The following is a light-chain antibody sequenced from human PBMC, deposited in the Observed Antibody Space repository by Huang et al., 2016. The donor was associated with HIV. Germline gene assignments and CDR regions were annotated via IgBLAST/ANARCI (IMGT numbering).Light chain of an antibody. Sequence: DIQMTQSPSSLSASVGDRVIITCRASQGISNSLAWYQHKPGQAPKLLVFVASRLESGVPSRFSGSGSGTDYTLTISSLQPDDFATYYCHQSYSIPRTFGQGTKLDIK. J-gene: IGKJ2*01. V-gene: IGKV1-NL1*01. CDR3: HQSYSIPRT. CDR1: QGISNS. CDR2: VAS.